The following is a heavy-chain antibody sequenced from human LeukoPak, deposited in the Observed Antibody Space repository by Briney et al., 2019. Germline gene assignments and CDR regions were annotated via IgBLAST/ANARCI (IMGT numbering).Heavy chain of an antibody. Sequence: SETLSLTCTVSGGSISSYYWSWIRQAPGKGLEWIGYIYYSGSTNYNPSLKSRVTISVDTSKNQFSLKLSSVTAADTAVYYCARDYYDSSGYSWFDPWGQGTLVTVSS. CDR2: IYYSGST. CDR1: GGSISSYY. J-gene: IGHJ5*02. V-gene: IGHV4-59*01. D-gene: IGHD3-22*01. CDR3: ARDYYDSSGYSWFDP.